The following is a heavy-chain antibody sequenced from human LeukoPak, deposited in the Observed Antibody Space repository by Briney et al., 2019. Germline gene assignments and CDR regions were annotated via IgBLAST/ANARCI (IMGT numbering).Heavy chain of an antibody. CDR2: IRNKAYGGTT. Sequence: GGSLRLSCAASGFTFSSYSMNWVRQAPGKGLEWVGFIRNKAYGGTTEYAASVKGRFTISRDDSKTIAFLQMSSLKTEDTAVYYCTRDPLRGYRYGVFDYWGQGTLVTVSS. CDR1: GFTFSSYS. V-gene: IGHV3-49*04. J-gene: IGHJ4*02. CDR3: TRDPLRGYRYGVFDY. D-gene: IGHD5-18*01.